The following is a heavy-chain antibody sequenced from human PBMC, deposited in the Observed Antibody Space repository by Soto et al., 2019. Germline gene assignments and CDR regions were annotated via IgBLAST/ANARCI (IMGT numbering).Heavy chain of an antibody. V-gene: IGHV1-3*01. D-gene: IGHD2-2*02. J-gene: IGHJ4*02. CDR1: GYTFTSYA. CDR2: INAGNGNT. CDR3: AISFTVPPAIGY. Sequence: QVQLVQSGAEVKKPGASVKVSCKASGYTFTSYAMHWVRQAPGQRLEWMGWINAGNGNTKYSQKFQGRVTITRDTSATTAYRELSSLRSEDTAVYYCAISFTVPPAIGYWGQGPLVTVSS.